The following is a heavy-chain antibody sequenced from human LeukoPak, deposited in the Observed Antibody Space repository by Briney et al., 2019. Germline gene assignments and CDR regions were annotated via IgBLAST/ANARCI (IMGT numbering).Heavy chain of an antibody. CDR1: GYTFTSYY. J-gene: IGHJ4*02. V-gene: IGHV1-46*01. Sequence: ASVKVSCKASGYTFTSYYMHWVRQAPGQGLEWMGIINPSGGSTSYAQKFQGRVTMTRDMSTSTVYMELSSLRSEDTAVYYCARGTHYCTNGVCPWQMDFDYWGQGTLVTVSS. CDR2: INPSGGST. CDR3: ARGTHYCTNGVCPWQMDFDY. D-gene: IGHD2-8*01.